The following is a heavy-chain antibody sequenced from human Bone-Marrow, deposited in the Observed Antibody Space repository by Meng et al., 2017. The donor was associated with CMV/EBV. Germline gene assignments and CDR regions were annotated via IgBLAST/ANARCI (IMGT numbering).Heavy chain of an antibody. CDR2: INPSGGST. V-gene: IGHV1-46*01. CDR1: GYTFTSYY. J-gene: IGHJ6*01. D-gene: IGHD2-2*02. CDR3: ARDRCSSTSCYTDYYGMDV. Sequence: ASVKVSCKASGYTFTSYYMHWVRQAPGQGLEWMGIINPSGGSTSYAQKFQGRVTITTDESTSTAYMELSSLRSEDTAVYYCARDRCSSTSCYTDYYGMDVWGQGTTVTGSS.